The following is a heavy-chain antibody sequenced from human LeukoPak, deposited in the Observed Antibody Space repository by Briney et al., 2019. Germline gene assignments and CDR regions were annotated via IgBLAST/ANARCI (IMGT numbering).Heavy chain of an antibody. CDR1: GYTFTGYF. Sequence: ASVKVSCKASGYTFTGYFIHWVRQAPGQGLEWMGWVNPNNGDTNYAQKFQGRVTMTRDTSISTAFMDLSRLRSDDTAVYYCARDMVRGVIIWDYWGQGTLVTVSS. CDR3: ARDMVRGVIIWDY. D-gene: IGHD3-10*01. J-gene: IGHJ4*02. CDR2: VNPNNGDT. V-gene: IGHV1-2*02.